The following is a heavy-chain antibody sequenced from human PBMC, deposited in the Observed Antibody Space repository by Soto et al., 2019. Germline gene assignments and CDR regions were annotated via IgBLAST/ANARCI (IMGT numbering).Heavy chain of an antibody. CDR3: ARRDFTYGLDV. J-gene: IGHJ6*02. D-gene: IGHD4-17*01. Sequence: QVQLVQSGAEVKKPGASVNFSCKASGYTFTAYHMHWVRQAPGQGLEWMGWIDLNSDDTKYALKLQGRVTMTTDTSIDTAYMELSRLRSDDTAIYYCARRDFTYGLDVWGQGTTVTVSS. CDR1: GYTFTAYH. V-gene: IGHV1-2*02. CDR2: IDLNSDDT.